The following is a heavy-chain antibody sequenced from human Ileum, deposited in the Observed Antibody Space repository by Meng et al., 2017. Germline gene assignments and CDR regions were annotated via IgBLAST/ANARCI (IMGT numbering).Heavy chain of an antibody. Sequence: GQGMELPWCPLPLPCTATVASFSSNDAGWGWIRQPPGKGLEWIGYGSTNHNPSLKSRVTISVDTSKNQFFLTLNSVTAADTAIYYCARDHWGSLDYWGQGILVTVSS. J-gene: IGHJ4*02. D-gene: IGHD7-27*01. CDR2: GST. V-gene: IGHV4-61*08. CDR3: ARDHWGSLDY. CDR1: VASFSSNDAG.